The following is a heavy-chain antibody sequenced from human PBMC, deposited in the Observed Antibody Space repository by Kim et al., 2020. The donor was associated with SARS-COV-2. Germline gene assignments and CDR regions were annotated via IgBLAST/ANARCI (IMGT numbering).Heavy chain of an antibody. Sequence: SVKVSCKASGGTFSSYAISWVRQAPGQGLEWMGGIIPIFGTANYAQKFQGRVTITADESTSTAYMELSSLRSEDTAVYYCARETTRKVVQRFLDGGGLASWGQGTLVTVSS. J-gene: IGHJ5*02. D-gene: IGHD3-22*01. CDR2: IIPIFGTA. CDR1: GGTFSSYA. V-gene: IGHV1-69*13. CDR3: ARETTRKVVQRFLDGGGLAS.